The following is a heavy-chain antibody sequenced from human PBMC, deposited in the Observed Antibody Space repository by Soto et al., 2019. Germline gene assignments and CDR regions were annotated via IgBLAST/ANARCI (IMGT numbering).Heavy chain of an antibody. J-gene: IGHJ5*02. D-gene: IGHD6-19*01. Sequence: QVQLVQSGAEVKKPGASVKVSFKASGYTFTSYGISWVRQAPGQGLEGMGWISAYNGNTKYAQKLQGRVTMTTDTNTSTAYMELRILRSDDKAVYYCARESEVAALDPWGQGTLVTVSS. CDR2: ISAYNGNT. CDR1: GYTFTSYG. V-gene: IGHV1-18*01. CDR3: ARESEVAALDP.